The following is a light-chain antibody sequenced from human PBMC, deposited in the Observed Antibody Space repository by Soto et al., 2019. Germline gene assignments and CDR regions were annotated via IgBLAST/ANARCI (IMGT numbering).Light chain of an antibody. CDR2: RDN. V-gene: IGLV1-47*01. Sequence: QSVLTQPPSASGTPGQRVTISCSGTSSNVGTNLVYWYQQLPGTAPKLLIYRDNQRPSGVPDRFSGSKSGTSASLAISGLRSEDEADYYCVAGDEDVSGSFYVFGTGTKVTVL. CDR1: SSNVGTNL. CDR3: VAGDEDVSGSFYV. J-gene: IGLJ1*01.